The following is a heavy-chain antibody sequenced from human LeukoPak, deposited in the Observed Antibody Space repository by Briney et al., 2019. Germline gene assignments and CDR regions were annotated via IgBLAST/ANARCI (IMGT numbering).Heavy chain of an antibody. CDR2: IRYDGSNK. CDR1: GFTFSSYG. CDR3: AKDVLGGSYPLYFDY. D-gene: IGHD1-26*01. V-gene: IGHV3-30*02. Sequence: PGGSLRLSCAASGFTFSSYGMHWVRQAPGKGLEWVAFIRYDGSNKYYADSVKGRFTISRDNSKNTLYLQMNSLRAEDTAVYYCAKDVLGGSYPLYFDYWGRGTLVTVSS. J-gene: IGHJ4*02.